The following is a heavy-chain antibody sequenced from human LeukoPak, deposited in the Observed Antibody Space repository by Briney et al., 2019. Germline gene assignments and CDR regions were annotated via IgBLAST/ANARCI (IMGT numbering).Heavy chain of an antibody. V-gene: IGHV3-23*01. D-gene: IGHD3-10*01. J-gene: IGHJ4*02. CDR3: AKYRMVRGVITKGPCDY. CDR2: ISGSGGST. Sequence: PGGSLRLSCAASGFTFSSYAMSWVRQAPGKGLEWVSAISGSGGSTYYADSVKGRFTISRDNSKNTLYLQMNSLRAEDTAVYYCAKYRMVRGVITKGPCDYWGQGTLVTVSS. CDR1: GFTFSSYA.